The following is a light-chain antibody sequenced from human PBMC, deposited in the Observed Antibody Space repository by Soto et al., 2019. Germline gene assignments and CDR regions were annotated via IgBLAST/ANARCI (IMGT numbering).Light chain of an antibody. V-gene: IGLV1-40*01. CDR3: LSYDRSLCYV. CDR1: SSNIGAGYD. J-gene: IGLJ1*01. Sequence: QSVLTQPPSVSGAPGQRVTISCTGSSSNIGAGYDVHWYQQLPGTAPKLLIYTNNNRPSGVPDRFSGSRSGTSASLAITGLQAEDAADDYWLSYDRSLCYVFASATKVT. CDR2: TNN.